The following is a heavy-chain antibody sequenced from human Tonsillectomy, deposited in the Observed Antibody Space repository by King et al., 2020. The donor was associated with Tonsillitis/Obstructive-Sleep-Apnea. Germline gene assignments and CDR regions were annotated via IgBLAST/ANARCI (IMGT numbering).Heavy chain of an antibody. CDR2: INPSGGTT. CDR1: GYTFTNYY. D-gene: IGHD3-3*01. J-gene: IGHJ3*01. V-gene: IGHV1-46*01. CDR3: ARVTIFGLVISSGFDL. Sequence: EQLVQSGAEVKKPGASVKVSCKASGYTFTNYYIHWVRQAPGQGLEWMGIINPSGGTTSYAQKFQGRVTMTRDTSTSTVYMELSSLRSEDTAVYYCARVTIFGLVISSGFDLWGQGTMVTVSS.